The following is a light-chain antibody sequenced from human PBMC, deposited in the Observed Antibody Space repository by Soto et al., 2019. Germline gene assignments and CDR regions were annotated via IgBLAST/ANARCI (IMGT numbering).Light chain of an antibody. J-gene: IGKJ2*01. CDR3: QQSGTSPRYT. CDR2: GAS. CDR1: QTVSRNF. Sequence: PGERATLSCRASQTVSRNFLAWYQQKNGQAPRLLIHGASARATGTPDRFSGSGSGTDFTLTISRLEPEDFAVYYCQQSGTSPRYTFGQGTRVDIK. V-gene: IGKV3-20*01.